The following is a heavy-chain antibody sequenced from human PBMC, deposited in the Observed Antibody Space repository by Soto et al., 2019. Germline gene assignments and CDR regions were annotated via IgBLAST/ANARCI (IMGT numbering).Heavy chain of an antibody. CDR2: IIPIFGTA. J-gene: IGHJ4*02. Sequence: QVQLVQSGAEVKKPGSSVKVSCKASGGTFSSYAISWVRQAPGQGLEWMGGIIPIFGTANYAQKFQGRVTITADESTSTAYMELSSLRSEDTAVYYCARSGAYYDFWSGHPNFDYWGQGTLVTVSS. D-gene: IGHD3-3*01. CDR3: ARSGAYYDFWSGHPNFDY. CDR1: GGTFSSYA. V-gene: IGHV1-69*01.